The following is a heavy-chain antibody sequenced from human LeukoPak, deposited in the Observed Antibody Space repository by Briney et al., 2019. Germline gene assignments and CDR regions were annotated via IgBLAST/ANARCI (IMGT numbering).Heavy chain of an antibody. CDR2: IRQDGSSR. J-gene: IGHJ4*02. V-gene: IGHV3-7*01. CDR1: GFTFSSYA. Sequence: GGSLRLSCAASGFTFSSYAMTWVRQAPGKGLEWVANIRQDGSSRYYVDSVKGRFTISRDNAKNSLYLQLNSLRVEDTAVYYCARDLSYFDYWGQGALVTVSS. CDR3: ARDLSYFDY.